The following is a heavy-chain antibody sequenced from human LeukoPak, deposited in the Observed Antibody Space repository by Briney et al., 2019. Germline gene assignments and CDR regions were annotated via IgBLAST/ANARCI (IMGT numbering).Heavy chain of an antibody. CDR1: GFTFSSYS. V-gene: IGHV3-21*01. J-gene: IGHJ3*02. CDR3: APYCSGGSCYVYDAFDI. CDR2: ISSSSSYT. Sequence: GGSLRLSCAASGFTFSSYSMNWVRQAPGKGLEWVSCISSSSSYTNYADSVKGRFTISRDNAKNSLYLQMNSLRAEDTAVYYCAPYCSGGSCYVYDAFDIWGQGTMVTVSS. D-gene: IGHD2-15*01.